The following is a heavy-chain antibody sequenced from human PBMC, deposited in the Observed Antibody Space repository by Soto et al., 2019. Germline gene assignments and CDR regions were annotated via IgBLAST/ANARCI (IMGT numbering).Heavy chain of an antibody. CDR1: GYTFTSYA. CDR3: ARTPGYSYGRSYYCYGMDV. D-gene: IGHD5-18*01. Sequence: GASMKVSCKASGYTFTSYAMHWVRQAPGQRLEWMGWINAGNGNTKYSQKFQGRVTITRDTSASTAYMELSSLRSEDTAVYYCARTPGYSYGRSYYCYGMDVWGQGTTVTVSS. J-gene: IGHJ6*02. V-gene: IGHV1-3*01. CDR2: INAGNGNT.